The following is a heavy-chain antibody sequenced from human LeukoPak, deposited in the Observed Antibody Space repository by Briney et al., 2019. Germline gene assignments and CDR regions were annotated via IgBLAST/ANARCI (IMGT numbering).Heavy chain of an antibody. J-gene: IGHJ3*02. CDR3: ARDRRLWFGEGDAFDI. Sequence: GGSLRLSCAASGFTFSDYYMSWIRQAPGKGLEWVSYISSSGSTIYYADSVKGRFTISRDNAKNSLYLQMNSLRAEDTAVYYCARDRRLWFGEGDAFDIWGQGTMVTVSS. D-gene: IGHD3-10*01. CDR1: GFTFSDYY. CDR2: ISSSGSTI. V-gene: IGHV3-11*04.